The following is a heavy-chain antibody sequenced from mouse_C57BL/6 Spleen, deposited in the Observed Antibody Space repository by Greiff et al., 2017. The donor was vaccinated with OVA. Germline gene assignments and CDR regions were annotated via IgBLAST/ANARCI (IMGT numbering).Heavy chain of an antibody. J-gene: IGHJ1*03. Sequence: EVKLMESGEGLVKPGGSLKLSCAASGFTFSSYAMSWVRQTPEKRLEWVAYISSGGDYIYYADTVQGRFTISRDNARNTLYLQMSSLKSEDTAMYYCTRVPYGSSFVWYFDVWGTGTTVTVSS. CDR1: GFTFSSYA. CDR3: TRVPYGSSFVWYFDV. D-gene: IGHD1-1*01. CDR2: ISSGGDYI. V-gene: IGHV5-9-1*02.